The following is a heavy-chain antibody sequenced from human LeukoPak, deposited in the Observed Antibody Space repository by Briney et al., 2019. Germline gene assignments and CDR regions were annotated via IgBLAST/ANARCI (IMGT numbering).Heavy chain of an antibody. CDR3: ARYRGLRFLALFFDY. J-gene: IGHJ4*02. CDR2: INHSGST. Sequence: SETLSLTCAVYGGSFSGYYWSWIRQPPGKGLEWIGEINHSGSTNYNPSLKSRVTISVDTSKNQFSLKLSSVTAADTAVYYCARYRGLRFLALFFDYWGQGTLVTVSS. V-gene: IGHV4-34*01. D-gene: IGHD3-3*01. CDR1: GGSFSGYY.